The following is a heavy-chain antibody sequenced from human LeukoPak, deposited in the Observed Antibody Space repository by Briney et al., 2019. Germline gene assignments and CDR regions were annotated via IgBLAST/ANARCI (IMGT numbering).Heavy chain of an antibody. J-gene: IGHJ4*02. CDR2: INHSGST. D-gene: IGHD6-6*01. CDR1: GGSFSGYY. V-gene: IGHV4-34*01. CDR3: AREEGSSVFFDY. Sequence: SETLSLTYAVYGGSFSGYYWSWIRQPPGKGLEWIGEINHSGSTNYNPSLKSRVTISVDTSKNQFSLKLSSVTAADTAVYYCAREEGSSVFFDYWGQGTLVTVSS.